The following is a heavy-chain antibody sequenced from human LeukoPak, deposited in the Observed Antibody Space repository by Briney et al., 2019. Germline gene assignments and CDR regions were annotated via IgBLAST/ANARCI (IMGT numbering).Heavy chain of an antibody. CDR2: IVVGSGNT. V-gene: IGHV1-58*02. D-gene: IGHD1-26*01. Sequence: SVKVSCKTSGYTFTYYTMNWVRQAPGQGLEWIGWIVVGSGNTNYAQKFQERVTITRDMSTSTAYMELSSLRSEDTAVYYCAAGEWELLPDYRGQGALVTVSS. CDR1: GYTFTYYT. J-gene: IGHJ4*02. CDR3: AAGEWELLPDY.